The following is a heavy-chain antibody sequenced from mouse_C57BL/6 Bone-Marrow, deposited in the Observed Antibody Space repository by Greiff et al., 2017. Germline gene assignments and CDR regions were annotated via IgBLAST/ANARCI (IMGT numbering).Heavy chain of an antibody. CDR1: GYTFTSYW. CDR2: ISPTSGRT. D-gene: IGHD4-1*01. Sequence: QVQLKQPGAELVKPGASVKMSCKASGYTFTSYWITWVKQRPGRGLEWIGDISPTSGRTNYNEKFKSKAILTVDTSSNTAYMQLSSLTSEDSAVFYCARAGPLGRSFDYWGQGTTLTVSS. CDR3: ARAGPLGRSFDY. V-gene: IGHV1-55*01. J-gene: IGHJ2*01.